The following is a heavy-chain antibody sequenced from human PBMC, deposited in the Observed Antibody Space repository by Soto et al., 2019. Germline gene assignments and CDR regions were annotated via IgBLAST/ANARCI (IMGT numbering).Heavy chain of an antibody. CDR1: GYTFTSYD. CDR3: ARALRGAARRGWYFDL. J-gene: IGHJ2*01. V-gene: IGHV1-8*01. Sequence: GASVKVSCKASGYTFTSYDINWVRQATGQGLEWMGWMNPNSGNTGYAQKFQGRVTMTRNTSISTAYMELSSLRSEDTAAYYCARALRGAARRGWYFDLWGRGTLVTVSS. CDR2: MNPNSGNT. D-gene: IGHD6-6*01.